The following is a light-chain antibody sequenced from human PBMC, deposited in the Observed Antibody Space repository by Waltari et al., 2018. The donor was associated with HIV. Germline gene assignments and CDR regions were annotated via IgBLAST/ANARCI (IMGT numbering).Light chain of an antibody. Sequence: TQSPAIVSLPEGRTATLSCRASQNIGNRLAWYKFKPGQPPLLLIFDASRRANAGPDRFSGSGSGTNFTLTLSNLRPWDSAMYYCQHRGHWPSFGGGTRVEI. CDR1: QNIGNR. V-gene: IGKV3D-20*02. J-gene: IGKJ4*01. CDR3: QHRGHWPS. CDR2: DAS.